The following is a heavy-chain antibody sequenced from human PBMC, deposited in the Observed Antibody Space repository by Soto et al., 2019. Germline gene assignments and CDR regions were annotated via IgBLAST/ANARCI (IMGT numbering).Heavy chain of an antibody. V-gene: IGHV4-39*07. J-gene: IGHJ3*02. CDR1: GGSISSSSYY. Sequence: TSETLSLTCTVSGGSISSSSYYWGWIRQPPGKGLEWIGSIYYSGSTYYNPSLKSRVTISVDTSKNQFSLKLSSVTAADTAVYYCARDFESDSSGPDAFDIRGQGTMVTVSS. D-gene: IGHD3-22*01. CDR3: ARDFESDSSGPDAFDI. CDR2: IYYSGST.